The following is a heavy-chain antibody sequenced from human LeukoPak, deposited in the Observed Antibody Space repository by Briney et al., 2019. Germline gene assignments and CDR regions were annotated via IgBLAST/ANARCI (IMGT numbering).Heavy chain of an antibody. D-gene: IGHD1-26*01. CDR1: GFTVSSNY. CDR2: IYNGGST. J-gene: IGHJ4*02. CDR3: AMATWVGGLDY. V-gene: IGHV3-66*01. Sequence: GGSLRLSCAASGFTVSSNYMSWVRQGPGKGLEWVSVIYNGGSTYYADSVEGRFTISRDNSKNTLYLKMNSLRAGDTAVYYCAMATWVGGLDYWGQGTLVTVSS.